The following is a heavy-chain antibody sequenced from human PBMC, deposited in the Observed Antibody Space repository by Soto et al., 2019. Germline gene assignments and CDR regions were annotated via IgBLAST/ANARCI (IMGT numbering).Heavy chain of an antibody. J-gene: IGHJ6*02. D-gene: IGHD2-15*01. CDR1: GFTFSNAW. V-gene: IGHV3-15*07. Sequence: PGGSLRLSCAASGFTFSNAWMNWVRQAPGKGLEWVGRIKSKTDGGTTDYAAPVKGRFTISRDDSKNTLYLQMNSLKTEDTAVYYCTTTSWDCSGGSCYPTMDVWGQGTTVTVSS. CDR2: IKSKTDGGTT. CDR3: TTTSWDCSGGSCYPTMDV.